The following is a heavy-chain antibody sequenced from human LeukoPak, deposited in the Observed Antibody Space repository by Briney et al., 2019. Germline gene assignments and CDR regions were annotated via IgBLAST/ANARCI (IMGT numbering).Heavy chain of an antibody. CDR2: INPSSGST. J-gene: IGHJ4*02. CDR3: ARSLPLRGYSYGSYDY. V-gene: IGHV1-46*01. D-gene: IGHD5-18*01. Sequence: GASVKVSCKASGYTFTSYYMHWVRQAPGQGLEWMGIINPSSGSTSYAQKFQGRVTMTRDMSTSTVYMELSSLRSEDTAVYYCARSLPLRGYSYGSYDYWGQGTLVTVSS. CDR1: GYTFTSYY.